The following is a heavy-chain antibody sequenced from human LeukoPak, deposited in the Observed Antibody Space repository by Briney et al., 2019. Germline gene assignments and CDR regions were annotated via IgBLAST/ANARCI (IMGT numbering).Heavy chain of an antibody. CDR2: IGGSGGVT. Sequence: HAGGSLRLSCAASGFTFSTYALTWVRQAPGKGLEWVSTIGGSGGVTYYADSVKGRFTISGDNSKNTLYLQMNSLRAEDTAVYYCAKDGRGGDCTSASCTNWFGPWGQGTLVTVSS. J-gene: IGHJ5*02. CDR1: GFTFSTYA. V-gene: IGHV3-23*01. D-gene: IGHD2-2*01. CDR3: AKDGRGGDCTSASCTNWFGP.